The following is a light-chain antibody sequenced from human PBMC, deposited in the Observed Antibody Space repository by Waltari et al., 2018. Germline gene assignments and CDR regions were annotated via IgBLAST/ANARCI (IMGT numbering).Light chain of an antibody. CDR2: AAS. J-gene: IGKJ5*01. CDR1: QGISSY. CDR3: QQLNSYPIT. Sequence: IQLTQSTSFLSASVVDRVTITCRPSQGISSYLAWYQQKPGKAPKLLTYAASTLQSGVPSRFSGSGSGTEFTLTISSLQPEDFATYYCQQLNSYPITFGQGTRLEIK. V-gene: IGKV1-9*01.